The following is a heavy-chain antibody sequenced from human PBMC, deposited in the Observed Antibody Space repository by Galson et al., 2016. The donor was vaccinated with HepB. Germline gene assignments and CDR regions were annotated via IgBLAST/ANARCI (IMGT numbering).Heavy chain of an antibody. CDR1: GFTFSSYA. J-gene: IGHJ4*02. CDR2: ISGIGGYT. D-gene: IGHD3-10*01. CDR3: AKDRTPFAFLWFGEFDY. Sequence: SLRLSCAASGFTFSSYAMIWVRQAPGKGLEWVSIISGIGGYTSDADSVKGRFTISRDNSKNTLYLQMNSLRAEDTAVYYCAKDRTPFAFLWFGEFDYWGQGTLVTVSS. V-gene: IGHV3-23*01.